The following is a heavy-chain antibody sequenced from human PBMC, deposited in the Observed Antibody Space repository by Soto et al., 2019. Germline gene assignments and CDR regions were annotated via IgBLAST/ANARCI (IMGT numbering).Heavy chain of an antibody. CDR2: IYHSGST. D-gene: IGHD2-2*01. J-gene: IGHJ5*02. Sequence: QLQLQVSGSGLEKPSQTLSLTCAVSGGSISSGGYSWSWIRQPPGKGLEWIGYIYHSGSTYYNPSLKSRVTISVDRSKNQFSLKLSSVTAADTAVYYCARVPDRWGQGTLVTVAS. CDR1: GGSISSGGYS. CDR3: ARVPDR. V-gene: IGHV4-30-2*01.